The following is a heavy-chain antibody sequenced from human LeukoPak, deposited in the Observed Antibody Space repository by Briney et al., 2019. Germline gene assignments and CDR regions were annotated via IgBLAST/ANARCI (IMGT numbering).Heavy chain of an antibody. Sequence: SETLSLTCAVYGGSFSGYYWSWIRQPPGKGLEWIGEINHSGCTNYNPSLKSRVTISVDTSKNQFSLKLSSVTAADTAAYYCARTKRSGWLDYWGQGTLVTVSS. CDR1: GGSFSGYY. CDR3: ARTKRSGWLDY. D-gene: IGHD3-22*01. V-gene: IGHV4-34*01. CDR2: INHSGCT. J-gene: IGHJ4*02.